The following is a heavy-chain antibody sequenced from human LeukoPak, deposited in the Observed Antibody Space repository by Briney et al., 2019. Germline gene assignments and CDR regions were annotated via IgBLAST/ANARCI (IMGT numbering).Heavy chain of an antibody. V-gene: IGHV1-69*04. D-gene: IGHD3-9*01. CDR2: IIPILGIA. CDR3: ARDALDTYSDILTGYHHFGY. Sequence: SVKVSCKASGGTFSSYAISWVRQAPGQGLEWMGRIIPILGIANYAQKFQGRVTITADKSTSTAYMELSSLRSEDPAVYYCARDALDTYSDILTGYHHFGYWGQGTLVTVSS. J-gene: IGHJ4*02. CDR1: GGTFSSYA.